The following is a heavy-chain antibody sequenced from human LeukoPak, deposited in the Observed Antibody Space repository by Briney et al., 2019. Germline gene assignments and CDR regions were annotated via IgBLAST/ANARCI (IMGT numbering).Heavy chain of an antibody. J-gene: IGHJ6*03. Sequence: PSETLSLTCTVSGGSISSYHWSWIRQPPGKGLEWIGYIYYTGSTNYNPSLKSRVTISLDTSKNQFSLKLSSVTAADTAMYYCARLPLFHYMDVWGKGTTVTVSS. CDR2: IYYTGST. V-gene: IGHV4-59*08. D-gene: IGHD2-21*01. CDR3: ARLPLFHYMDV. CDR1: GGSISSYH.